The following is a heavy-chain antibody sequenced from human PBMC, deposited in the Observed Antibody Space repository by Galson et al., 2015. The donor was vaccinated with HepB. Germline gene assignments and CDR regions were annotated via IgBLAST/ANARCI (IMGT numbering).Heavy chain of an antibody. D-gene: IGHD4-17*01. J-gene: IGHJ4*02. V-gene: IGHV3-66*01. CDR3: ARDRARDSGDNVGDFDY. CDR1: GFTVSSNS. Sequence: SLRLSCAASGFTVSSNSMSWVRQAPGKGLEWVSVIYSGGSTYYADSVKGRFTISRDTSTNTLYLQMNSLRAEDTAVYYCARDRARDSGDNVGDFDYWGQGTLVTVSS. CDR2: IYSGGST.